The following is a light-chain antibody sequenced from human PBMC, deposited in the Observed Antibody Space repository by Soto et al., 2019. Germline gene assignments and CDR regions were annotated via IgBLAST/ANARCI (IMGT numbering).Light chain of an antibody. V-gene: IGKV1-5*01. CDR1: QTISNS. Sequence: GNIVTIPCRASQTISNSLNWYQQKPGKAPELLIFDASSLQSGVPSRFSGSGSGTEFTLTITSLQPDDFATYYCQQYNSYPWTFGQGTKVDIK. J-gene: IGKJ1*01. CDR2: DAS. CDR3: QQYNSYPWT.